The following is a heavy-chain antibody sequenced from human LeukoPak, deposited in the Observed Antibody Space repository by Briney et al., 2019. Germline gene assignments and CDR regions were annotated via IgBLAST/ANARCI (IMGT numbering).Heavy chain of an antibody. V-gene: IGHV3-23*01. CDR2: ISGSGGST. D-gene: IGHD6-19*01. CDR3: ARDNVETSGWSTFDY. J-gene: IGHJ4*02. CDR1: GFTFSSYA. Sequence: GGSLRLSCAASGFTFSSYAMSWVRQAPGKGLEWVSAISGSGGSTYYADSVKGRFTISRDNSKNTLYLQMNSLRAEDTAVYYCARDNVETSGWSTFDYWGQGTLVTVSS.